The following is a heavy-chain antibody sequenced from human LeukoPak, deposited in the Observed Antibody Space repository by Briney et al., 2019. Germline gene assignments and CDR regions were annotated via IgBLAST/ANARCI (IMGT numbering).Heavy chain of an antibody. D-gene: IGHD3-16*01. CDR3: ARETSQKGAHYMDV. CDR1: GGSISSYY. J-gene: IGHJ6*03. Sequence: PSETLSLTCTVSGGSISSYYWSWIRQPPGKGLEYIGYIYYSGSTNYNPSLKSRLTISVDTSKNQFSLKLSSVTAADTAVHYCARETSQKGAHYMDVWGKGTTVTISS. V-gene: IGHV4-59*01. CDR2: IYYSGST.